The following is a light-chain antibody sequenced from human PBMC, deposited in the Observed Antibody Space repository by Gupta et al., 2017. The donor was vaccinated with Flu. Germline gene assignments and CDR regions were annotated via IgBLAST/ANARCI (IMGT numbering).Light chain of an antibody. CDR1: QRVSSY. J-gene: IGKJ1*01. CDR2: TAS. Sequence: DIEMTQSPSSLSASVGDRVSITCRASQRVSSYLHWYQQKPGKATKLLIYTASNLQSGVASRFRASGSGTDFTLTISRLQPKDLAAYYCQQSYPSPTTFGQGTKVEVK. CDR3: QQSYPSPTT. V-gene: IGKV1-39*01.